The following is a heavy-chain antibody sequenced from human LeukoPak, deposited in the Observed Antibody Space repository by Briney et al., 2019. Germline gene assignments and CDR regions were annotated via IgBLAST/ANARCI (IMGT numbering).Heavy chain of an antibody. CDR3: ARLKMGLIITASYSYPWDF. CDR1: GFTFSSYT. J-gene: IGHJ6*03. V-gene: IGHV3-64*02. CDR2: IISNGGST. Sequence: GGSLRLSCAASGFTFSSYTIKWVRQAPGKGLEHVSAIISNGGSTHYTDSVKGRFSISRDNSKNTVYLQMGSLRPDDMAVYYFARLKMGLIITASYSYPWDFWGKGTRVPVSS. D-gene: IGHD3-10*01.